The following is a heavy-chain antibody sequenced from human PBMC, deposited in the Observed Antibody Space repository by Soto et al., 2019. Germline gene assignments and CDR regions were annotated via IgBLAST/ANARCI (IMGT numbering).Heavy chain of an antibody. D-gene: IGHD2-21*01. CDR2: IASRSNYI. V-gene: IGHV3-21*01. CDR3: ARNRRIAVEMDV. Sequence: GGSLRLSCVASGFTFSDYNMNWLRQTPGKGLEWVSSIASRSNYIYYADSLKGRFTVSRDNARNSLYLQVDNLRAEDTAVYYCARNRRIAVEMDVWGQGTTVTVSS. CDR1: GFTFSDYN. J-gene: IGHJ6*02.